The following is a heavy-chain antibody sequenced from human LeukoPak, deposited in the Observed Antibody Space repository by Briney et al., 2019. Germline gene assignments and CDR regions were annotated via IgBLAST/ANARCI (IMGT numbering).Heavy chain of an antibody. Sequence: GGSLRLSCAASGFTFSSYSMNWVRQAPGKGLEWVSSISSSSSSYIYYADSVKGRFTISRDNAKNSLYLQMNSLRAEDTAVYYCARDELTYYYDSSGYDYWGQGTLVTVSS. J-gene: IGHJ4*02. D-gene: IGHD3-22*01. V-gene: IGHV3-21*01. CDR2: ISSSSSSYI. CDR1: GFTFSSYS. CDR3: ARDELTYYYDSSGYDY.